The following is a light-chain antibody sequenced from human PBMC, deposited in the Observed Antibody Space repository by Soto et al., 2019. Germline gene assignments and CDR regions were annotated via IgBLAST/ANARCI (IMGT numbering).Light chain of an antibody. CDR3: QQYDSLPRT. CDR2: DAS. CDR1: QDTSNY. V-gene: IGKV1-33*01. J-gene: IGKJ1*01. Sequence: DIQMTQSTSSLSASVGDIVTITCQASQDTSNYLNWYQQKPGKAPKLLIYDASKLETGVTSRFIGSGPGTDFNLTSISLQPEDIATYYCQQYDSLPRTFGQGTKVEIK.